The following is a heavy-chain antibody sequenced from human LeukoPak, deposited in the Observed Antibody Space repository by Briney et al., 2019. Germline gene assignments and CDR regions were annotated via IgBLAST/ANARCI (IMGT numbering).Heavy chain of an antibody. Sequence: SQTLSLTCTVSSGSIRRYYWSWIRQPAGEGLQWIGRVYTSGSTNYNPSLKSRVTMSVDTSKNQFSLKLSSVTAADTAVYYCARDFPRGSILRVPWFDPWGQGTLVTVSS. J-gene: IGHJ5*02. D-gene: IGHD3-16*01. CDR3: ARDFPRGSILRVPWFDP. V-gene: IGHV4-4*07. CDR2: VYTSGST. CDR1: SGSIRRYY.